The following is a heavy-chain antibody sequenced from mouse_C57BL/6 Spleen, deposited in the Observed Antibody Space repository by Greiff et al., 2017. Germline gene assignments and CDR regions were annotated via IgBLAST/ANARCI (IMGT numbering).Heavy chain of an antibody. CDR1: GYTFTSYW. CDR3: ARFGDSYWYFDV. D-gene: IGHD2-12*01. J-gene: IGHJ1*03. CDR2: ICPGSGST. Sequence: QVQLQQPGAELVKPGASVKMSCKASGYTFTSYWITWVRQRPGQGLEWIGDICPGSGSTNYNEKFKSTDTLTVDTSSSTAYMQLSSLTAVDSAVCFCARFGDSYWYFDVWGTGTTVTVSS. V-gene: IGHV1-55*01.